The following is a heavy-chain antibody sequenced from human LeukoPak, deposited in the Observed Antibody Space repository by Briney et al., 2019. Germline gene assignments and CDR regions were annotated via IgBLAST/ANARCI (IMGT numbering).Heavy chain of an antibody. CDR1: GFIFSNYE. J-gene: IGHJ4*02. CDR3: ARNSGYSGYSDY. D-gene: IGHD5-12*01. V-gene: IGHV3-48*03. CDR2: ISSSSSYT. Sequence: GGSLRLSCAASGFIFSNYEMNWVRQTPGKGLEWVSYISSSSSYTDYADSVKGRFTISRDNAKNSLNLQMNSLRAEDTAVYYCARNSGYSGYSDYWGQGTLVTASS.